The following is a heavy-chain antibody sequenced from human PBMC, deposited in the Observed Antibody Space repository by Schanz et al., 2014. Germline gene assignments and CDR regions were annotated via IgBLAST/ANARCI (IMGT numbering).Heavy chain of an antibody. V-gene: IGHV1-8*02. CDR1: GYTFTSYS. Sequence: QVQLVQSGAEVKKPGASVKVSCKASGYTFTSYSMHWVRQAPGQGLEWMGWISAYNGHTDYAQKFQGRVTMTRNTSISTAYMELSSLRSEDTAVYYCARLGTGMAVAGSVIDSYYYYMDVWGEGTTVTVSS. D-gene: IGHD6-19*01. CDR2: ISAYNGHT. J-gene: IGHJ6*03. CDR3: ARLGTGMAVAGSVIDSYYYYMDV.